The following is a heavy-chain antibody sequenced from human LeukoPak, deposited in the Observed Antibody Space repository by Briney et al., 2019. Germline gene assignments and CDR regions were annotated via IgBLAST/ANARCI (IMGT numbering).Heavy chain of an antibody. V-gene: IGHV6-1*01. CDR3: ARAGYYGGNLHYYYYMDV. Sequence: SQTLSLTCAISGDSVSSNSAAWNWIRQSPSRGLEWRGRTYYRSKWYNDHAVSVKSRITINPDTSKNQFSLQLNSVTPEDTAVYYCARAGYYGGNLHYYYYMDVWGKGTTVTVSS. CDR2: TYYRSKWYN. D-gene: IGHD4-23*01. J-gene: IGHJ6*03. CDR1: GDSVSSNSAA.